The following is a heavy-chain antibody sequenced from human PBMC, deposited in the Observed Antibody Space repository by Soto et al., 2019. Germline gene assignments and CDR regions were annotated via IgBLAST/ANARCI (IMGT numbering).Heavy chain of an antibody. Sequence: LRLSCAASGFTFSSYAMSWVRQAPGKGLEWVSAISGSGGSTYYADSVKGRFTISRDNSKNTLYLQMNSLRAEDTAVYYCATARILTGVLDYWGQGTLVTVSS. CDR3: ATARILTGVLDY. V-gene: IGHV3-23*01. CDR2: ISGSGGST. J-gene: IGHJ4*02. D-gene: IGHD3-9*01. CDR1: GFTFSSYA.